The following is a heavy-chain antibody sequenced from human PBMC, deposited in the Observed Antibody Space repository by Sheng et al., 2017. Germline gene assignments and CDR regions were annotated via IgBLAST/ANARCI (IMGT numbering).Heavy chain of an antibody. CDR3: ANDRGHAFDI. CDR2: VINDGSST. CDR1: GFTFSSYW. D-gene: IGHD1-26*01. Sequence: EVQLVESGGGLVQPGGSLRLSCAASGFTFSSYWMHWVRQAPGKGLVWVSRVINDGSSTTYADSVKGRFTISRDNAKNTLYLQMNSLRAEDTAVYYCANDRGHAFDIWGQGTMVTV. V-gene: IGHV3-74*03. J-gene: IGHJ3*02.